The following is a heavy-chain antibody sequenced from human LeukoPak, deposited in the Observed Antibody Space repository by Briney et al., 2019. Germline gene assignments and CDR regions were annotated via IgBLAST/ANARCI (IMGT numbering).Heavy chain of an antibody. CDR2: IYYSGST. V-gene: IGHV4-39*01. D-gene: IGHD3-10*01. CDR1: GGSISSSSYY. Sequence: SETLSLTCTVSGGSISSSSYYWGWIRQPPGKGLEWIGSIYYSGSTYYNPSLKSRVTISVDTSKNQFSLKLSSVTAADTAVYYCARHYYYGSGSYCYFDYWGQGTLVTVSS. J-gene: IGHJ4*02. CDR3: ARHYYYGSGSYCYFDY.